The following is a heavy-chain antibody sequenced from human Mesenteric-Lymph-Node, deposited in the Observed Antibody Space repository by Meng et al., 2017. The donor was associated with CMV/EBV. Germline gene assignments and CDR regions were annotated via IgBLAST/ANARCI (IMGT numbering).Heavy chain of an antibody. CDR3: AKDVNHDILSGYIGIDS. CDR2: INWMNGGI. V-gene: IGHV3-9*01. J-gene: IGHJ4*02. CDR1: GFTFDDYA. D-gene: IGHD3-9*01. Sequence: GGSLRLSCAASGFTFDDYAMHWVRQAPGKGLEWVSGINWMNGGIGYADSVKGRFTISRDNAKDSLYLQMNSLRAEDTALYYCAKDVNHDILSGYIGIDSWGQGTLVTVSS.